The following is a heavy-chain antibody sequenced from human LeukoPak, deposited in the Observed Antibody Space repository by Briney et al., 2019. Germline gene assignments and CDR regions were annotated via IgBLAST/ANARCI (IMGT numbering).Heavy chain of an antibody. Sequence: SETLSLTCAVYGGSFSGYYWSWIRQPPGKGLEWIGEINHSGSTNYNPSLKSRVTISVDTSKNQSSLKLSSVTAADTAVYYCARGRGGSYWGQGTLVTVSS. D-gene: IGHD6-25*01. J-gene: IGHJ4*02. V-gene: IGHV4-34*01. CDR2: INHSGST. CDR1: GGSFSGYY. CDR3: ARGRGGSY.